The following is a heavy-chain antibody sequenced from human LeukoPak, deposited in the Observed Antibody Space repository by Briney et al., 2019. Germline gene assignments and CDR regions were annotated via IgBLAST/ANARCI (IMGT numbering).Heavy chain of an antibody. J-gene: IGHJ3*02. V-gene: IGHV4-34*01. CDR1: GGSFSGYY. D-gene: IGHD3-3*01. CDR3: ARYDFWSGRNAFDI. Sequence: PSETLSLTCAVYGGSFSGYYWSWIRQPPGKGLEWIGEINHSGSTNYNPPLKSRVTISVDTSKNQFSLKLSSVTAADTAVYYCARYDFWSGRNAFDIWGQGTMVTVSS. CDR2: INHSGST.